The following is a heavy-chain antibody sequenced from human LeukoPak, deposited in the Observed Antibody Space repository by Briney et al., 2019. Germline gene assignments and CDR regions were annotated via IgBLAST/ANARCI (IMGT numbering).Heavy chain of an antibody. CDR1: GGSISSYY. CDR3: ARDSVDNRPYGMDV. V-gene: IGHV4-59*01. J-gene: IGHJ6*02. Sequence: PSETLSLTCTVSGGSISSYYWSWIRQPPGKGLEWIGYIYYSGSTSYNPSLKSRVTISVDMSKNQFSLKLSSVTAADTAVYYCARDSVDNRPYGMDVWGQGTTVTVSS. D-gene: IGHD1-14*01. CDR2: IYYSGST.